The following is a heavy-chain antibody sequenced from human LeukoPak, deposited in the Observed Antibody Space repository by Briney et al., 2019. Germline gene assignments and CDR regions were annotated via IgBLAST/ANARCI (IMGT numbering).Heavy chain of an antibody. CDR3: AREIDDSSGYPLRGMDV. Sequence: ASVNVSCKASGYTFTSYGIGWVRQAPGQGLEWMGWISAYNGNTNYAQKLQGRVTMTTDTSTSTAYMELRSLRSDDTAVYYCAREIDDSSGYPLRGMDVWGQGTTVTVSS. V-gene: IGHV1-18*01. CDR2: ISAYNGNT. J-gene: IGHJ6*02. D-gene: IGHD3-22*01. CDR1: GYTFTSYG.